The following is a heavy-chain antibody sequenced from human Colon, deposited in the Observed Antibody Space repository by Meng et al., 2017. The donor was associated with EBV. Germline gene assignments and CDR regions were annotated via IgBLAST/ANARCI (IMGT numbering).Heavy chain of an antibody. Sequence: QVKLQESGPAAVAPSGTLSLPGAVSGASISSNNWWSWVRQPPGKGLEWIGEIYHGGNTNYNPSLKSRVTISVDRSNDQFSLSLSSVTAADTAVYYCARGNAYNAPSFDYWGQGTLVTVAS. CDR1: GASISSNNW. V-gene: IGHV4-4*02. D-gene: IGHD5-24*01. J-gene: IGHJ4*02. CDR3: ARGNAYNAPSFDY. CDR2: IYHGGNT.